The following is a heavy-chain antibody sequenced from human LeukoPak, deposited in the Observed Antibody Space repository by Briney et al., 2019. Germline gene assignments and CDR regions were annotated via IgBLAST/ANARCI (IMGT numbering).Heavy chain of an antibody. D-gene: IGHD2-15*01. CDR3: ARRYCSGGSCYSFYYYMDV. CDR1: GFTFSDYY. CDR2: ISSSGSTI. V-gene: IGHV3-11*04. Sequence: GGSLRLSCAASGFTFSDYYMSWIRQAPGKGLEWVSYISSSGSTIYYADSVKGRFTISRDNAKNSLYLQMNSLRAEDTAVYYCARRYCSGGSCYSFYYYMDVWGKGTTVTISS. J-gene: IGHJ6*03.